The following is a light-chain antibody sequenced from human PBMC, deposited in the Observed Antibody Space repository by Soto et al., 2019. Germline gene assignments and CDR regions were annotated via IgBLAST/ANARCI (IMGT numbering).Light chain of an antibody. CDR3: HQYGYSPNT. J-gene: IGKJ2*01. CDR2: GAS. CDR1: RSVSSRY. V-gene: IGKV3-20*01. Sequence: EIVLTQSPGTLSLSPGERATLSCRASRSVSSRYLAWYQQKAGQAPRRLISGASSRATGIPDRFSGSGSGTDFTLIISRLEPEDFAMYYCHQYGYSPNTFGQGTKVEIK.